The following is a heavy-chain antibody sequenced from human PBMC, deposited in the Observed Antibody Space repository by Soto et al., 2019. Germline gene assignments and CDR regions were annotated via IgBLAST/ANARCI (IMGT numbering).Heavy chain of an antibody. Sequence: PVGSLRLSCAASGFTFSSYGMHWVRQAPGKGLEWVAVISYDGSNKYYADSVKGRFTISRDNSKNTLYLQMNSLRAEDTAVYYCAKESPYLYYFDYWGQGTLVTVSS. J-gene: IGHJ4*02. CDR2: ISYDGSNK. CDR3: AKESPYLYYFDY. CDR1: GFTFSSYG. V-gene: IGHV3-30*18.